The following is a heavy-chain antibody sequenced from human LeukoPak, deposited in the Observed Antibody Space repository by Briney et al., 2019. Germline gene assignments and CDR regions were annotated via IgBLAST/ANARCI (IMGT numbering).Heavy chain of an antibody. V-gene: IGHV3-23*01. Sequence: GGSLRLSCAASGFAFASFALSWVRQGPGKGLEWVSTITGSGGNTYYADSVKGRFTISRDNSKNTLYLQMNSLRAEDTAVFYCAKDFLRNMVLGFDYWGRGTLVTVSS. J-gene: IGHJ4*02. CDR2: ITGSGGNT. D-gene: IGHD3-10*01. CDR3: AKDFLRNMVLGFDY. CDR1: GFAFASFA.